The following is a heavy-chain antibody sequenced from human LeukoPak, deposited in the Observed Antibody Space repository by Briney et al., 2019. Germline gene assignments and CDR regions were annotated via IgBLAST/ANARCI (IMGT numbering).Heavy chain of an antibody. CDR1: GGTFSSYA. CDR3: AKGHYYGSGSLDY. Sequence: SVKVSCKASGGTFSSYAISWVRQAPGQGLEWTGGIIPIFGTANYAQKFQGRVTITADESTSTAYMELSSLRSEDTAVYYCAKGHYYGSGSLDYWGQGTLVTVSS. J-gene: IGHJ4*02. V-gene: IGHV1-69*13. D-gene: IGHD3-10*01. CDR2: IIPIFGTA.